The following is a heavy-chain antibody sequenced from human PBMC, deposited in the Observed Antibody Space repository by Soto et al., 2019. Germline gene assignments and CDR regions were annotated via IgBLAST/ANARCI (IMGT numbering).Heavy chain of an antibody. J-gene: IGHJ4*02. CDR3: ARARLRYSGYDSTPPIDY. CDR1: GGSISSGGYY. Sequence: QVQLQESGPGLVKPSQTLSLTCTVSGGSISSGGYYWSWIRQHPGKGLEWIGYIYYSGSTYYNPSIESRVTISVDTSKNPFPLKLSSVTAADTAVYYCARARLRYSGYDSTPPIDYWGQGTLVTVSS. D-gene: IGHD5-12*01. V-gene: IGHV4-31*03. CDR2: IYYSGST.